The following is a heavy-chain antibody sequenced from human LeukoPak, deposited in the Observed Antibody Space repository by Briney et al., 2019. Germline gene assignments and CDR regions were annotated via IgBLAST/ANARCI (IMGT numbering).Heavy chain of an antibody. CDR3: ARGYRY. J-gene: IGHJ4*02. Sequence: PGGSLRLSCAASGLTFSSYVMHWVRQAPGKGLEWVAIISYDGSNEYYADSVKGRFTISRDNSKNSLYLQMNSLRAEDTAVYYCARGYRYWGQGTLVTVSS. D-gene: IGHD4-11*01. CDR1: GLTFSSYV. V-gene: IGHV3-30*04. CDR2: ISYDGSNE.